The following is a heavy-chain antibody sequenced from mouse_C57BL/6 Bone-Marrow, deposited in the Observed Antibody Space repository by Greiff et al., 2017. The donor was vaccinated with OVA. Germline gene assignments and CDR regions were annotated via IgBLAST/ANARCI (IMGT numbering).Heavy chain of an antibody. CDR1: GFTFSSYA. CDR2: ISDGGSYT. CDR3: ARDLLRAMDY. Sequence: EVKVEESGGGLVKPGGSLKLSCAASGFTFSSYAMSWVRQTPEKRLEWVATISDGGSYTYYPDNVKGRFTISRDNAKNNLYLQMSHLKSEDTAMYYCARDLLRAMDYWGQGTSVTVSS. J-gene: IGHJ4*01. V-gene: IGHV5-4*01. D-gene: IGHD2-1*01.